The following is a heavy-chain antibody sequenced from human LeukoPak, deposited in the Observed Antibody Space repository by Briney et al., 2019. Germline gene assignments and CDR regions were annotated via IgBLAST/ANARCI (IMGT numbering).Heavy chain of an antibody. V-gene: IGHV3-13*04. Sequence: GGSLRLSCAASGXTFSSYDMHWVRQATGKGLEWVSAIGTAGDTYYPGSVKGRFTISRENAKNSLYLQMNSLRAGDTAVYYCARGRPIAVAGTENWFDPWGQGTLVTVSS. J-gene: IGHJ5*02. CDR1: GXTFSSYD. D-gene: IGHD6-19*01. CDR3: ARGRPIAVAGTENWFDP. CDR2: IGTAGDT.